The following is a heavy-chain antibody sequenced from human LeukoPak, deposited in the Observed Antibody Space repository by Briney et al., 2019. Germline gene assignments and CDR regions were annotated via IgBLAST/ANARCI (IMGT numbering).Heavy chain of an antibody. CDR1: RFTFSSYW. CDR3: ARERYYDILTGYYYYYYMDV. CDR2: IKQDGSEK. D-gene: IGHD3-9*01. V-gene: IGHV3-7*01. J-gene: IGHJ6*03. Sequence: GGSLRLSCAASRFTFSSYWMSWVRQAPGKGLEWVANIKQDGSEKYYVDSVKGRFTISRDNAKNSLYLQMNSLRAEDTAVYYCARERYYDILTGYYYYYYMDVWGKGTTVTVSS.